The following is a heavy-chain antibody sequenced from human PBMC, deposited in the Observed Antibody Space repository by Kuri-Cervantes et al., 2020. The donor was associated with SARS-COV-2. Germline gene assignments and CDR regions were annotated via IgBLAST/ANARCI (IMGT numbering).Heavy chain of an antibody. D-gene: IGHD2-2*02. J-gene: IGHJ6*02. CDR3: ARGRVEYQLLYVFHDYYYGMDV. Sequence: SETLSLTCTVSGGSVSSGSYYWSWIRQPPGKGLEWIGYIYYSGSTNYNPSLKSRVTISVDTSKNQFSLKLSSVTAADTAVYYCARGRVEYQLLYVFHDYYYGMDVWGQGTTVTVSS. CDR1: GGSVSSGSYY. V-gene: IGHV4-61*01. CDR2: IYYSGST.